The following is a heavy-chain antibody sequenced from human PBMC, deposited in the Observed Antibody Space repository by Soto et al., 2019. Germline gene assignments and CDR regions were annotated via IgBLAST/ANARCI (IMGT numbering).Heavy chain of an antibody. CDR2: IYYSGST. D-gene: IGHD3-22*01. CDR3: ARDTYYYDSSGPPVDAFDI. V-gene: IGHV4-31*03. J-gene: IGHJ3*02. CDR1: GGSISSGGYY. Sequence: QVQLQGSGPGLVKPSQTLSLTCTVSGGSISSGGYYWSWIRQHPGKGLEWIGYIYYSGSTSYNPYLKSRVTISVDTSKNQFSLKLSSVTAADTAVYYCARDTYYYDSSGPPVDAFDIWGQGTMVTVSS.